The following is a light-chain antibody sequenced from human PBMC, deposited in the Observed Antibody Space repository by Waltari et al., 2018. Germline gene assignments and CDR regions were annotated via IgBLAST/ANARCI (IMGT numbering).Light chain of an antibody. CDR2: INN. CDR1: SSNLGSNT. V-gene: IGLV1-44*01. CDR3: AAWDDRLNGYV. Sequence: QSVLTQPPSASGTPGQRVTISCSGSSSNLGSNTGNWYQQLPGTAPKLLIYINNERPSGVPDRFSGSKSGTSASLAISGLQSEDEADYYCAAWDDRLNGYVFGTGTKVTVL. J-gene: IGLJ1*01.